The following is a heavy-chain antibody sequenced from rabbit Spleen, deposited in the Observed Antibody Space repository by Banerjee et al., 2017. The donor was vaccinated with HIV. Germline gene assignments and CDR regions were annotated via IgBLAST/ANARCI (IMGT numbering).Heavy chain of an antibody. V-gene: IGHV1S45*01. CDR3: ARDTATSFSTYGMDL. CDR1: GFSFNSNDY. J-gene: IGHJ6*01. D-gene: IGHD1-1*01. Sequence: QEQLEESGGDLVKPEGSLTLTCKASGFSFNSNDYMCWVRQAPGKGLEWIACTVGGRSTFTYYASWAKGRFTISKASSTTVTLQVTSLTAADTATYFCARDTATSFSTYGMDLWGPGTLVTVS. CDR2: TVGGRSTFT.